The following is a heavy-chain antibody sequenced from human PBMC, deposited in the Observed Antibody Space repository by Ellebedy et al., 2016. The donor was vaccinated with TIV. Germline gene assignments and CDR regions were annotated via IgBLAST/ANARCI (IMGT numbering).Heavy chain of an antibody. CDR1: GFMFNTYA. J-gene: IGHJ4*02. Sequence: PGGSLRLSCAASGFMFNTYAMHWVRQAPGKGLEWVAIISYDSGNKFYTDSVKGRFTVSKENAKNTLYLHLNGLRVEDTAIYYCSKAGGGGAPDDYWGQGTLVTVSS. CDR3: SKAGGGGAPDDY. V-gene: IGHV3-30*18. D-gene: IGHD1-26*01. CDR2: ISYDSGNK.